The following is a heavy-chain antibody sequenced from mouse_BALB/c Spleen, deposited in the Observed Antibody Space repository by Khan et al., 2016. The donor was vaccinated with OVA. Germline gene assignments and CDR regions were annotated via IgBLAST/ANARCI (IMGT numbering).Heavy chain of an antibody. V-gene: IGHV1-7*01. CDR1: GYTFNTYW. D-gene: IGHD2-1*01. J-gene: IGHJ3*01. Sequence: QVQLQQSGAELAKPGASVKMSCKASGYTFNTYWMHWIKQRPGQGLEWIGYINPSTDYTEYNQKFKDKATLTTDKSSSTAYMLLSSLTYDDSAVYYGTRRGLYGIVVYWGQGTVVTVSA. CDR2: INPSTDYT. CDR3: TRRGLYGIVVY.